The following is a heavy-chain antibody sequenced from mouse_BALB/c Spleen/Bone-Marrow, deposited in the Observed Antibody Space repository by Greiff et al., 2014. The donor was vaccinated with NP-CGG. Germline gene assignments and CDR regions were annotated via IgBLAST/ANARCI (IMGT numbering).Heavy chain of an antibody. J-gene: IGHJ3*01. CDR2: INPDSNTI. V-gene: IGHV4-1*02. D-gene: IGHD1-2*01. CDR3: ARLGYYGSFAY. Sequence: VQLQQPGGGLVQPGGSLKLSCAASGFDFSRYWMSWVGQAPGKGLEWIGEINPDSNTINYTPSLKDKFIISRDNAKNTLYLQMSKVRSEDTALYYCARLGYYGSFAYWGQGTLVTVSA. CDR1: GFDFSRYW.